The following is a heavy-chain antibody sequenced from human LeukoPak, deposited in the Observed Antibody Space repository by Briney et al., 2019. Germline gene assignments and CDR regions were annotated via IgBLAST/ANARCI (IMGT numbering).Heavy chain of an antibody. D-gene: IGHD3-22*01. CDR1: GYTFTSYG. CDR2: ISAYNGNT. Sequence: ASVKVSCKASGYTFTSYGISWVRQAPGQGLEWMGWISAYNGNTNYAQKLQGRVTMTTDTSTSTAYMELRSLRSDDTAVHYCARDSSYYYDSSGYLRFDPWGQGTLVTVSS. J-gene: IGHJ5*02. V-gene: IGHV1-18*01. CDR3: ARDSSYYYDSSGYLRFDP.